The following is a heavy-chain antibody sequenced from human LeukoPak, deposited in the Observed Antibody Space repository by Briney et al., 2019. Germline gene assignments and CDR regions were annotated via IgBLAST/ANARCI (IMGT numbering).Heavy chain of an antibody. CDR3: ARGRYYYDSSGYGY. CDR1: GGSISSGGYY. V-gene: IGHV4-61*08. CDR2: IYYSGTT. D-gene: IGHD3-22*01. J-gene: IGHJ4*02. Sequence: SETLSLTCTVSGGSISSGGYYWSWIRQHPGKGLEWIGYIYYSGTTYYNPSLKSRVIISVDTSKNQFSLNLSSVTAADTAVYYCARGRYYYDSSGYGYWGQGTLVTVSS.